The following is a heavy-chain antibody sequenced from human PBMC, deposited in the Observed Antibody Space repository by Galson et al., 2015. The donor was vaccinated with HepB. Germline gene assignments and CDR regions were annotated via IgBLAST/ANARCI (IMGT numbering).Heavy chain of an antibody. CDR1: GYTFTSYY. CDR2: INPSGGST. Sequence: SVKVSCKASGYTFTSYYIHWVRQAPGQGLEWMGIINPSGGSTSYAQKFQGRVTMTRDTSTSTVYMDLSSLRSEDTAVYYCARAGTLLLWFEDWGQGTLVTVSS. CDR3: ARAGTLLLWFED. D-gene: IGHD3-22*01. J-gene: IGHJ5*02. V-gene: IGHV1-46*01.